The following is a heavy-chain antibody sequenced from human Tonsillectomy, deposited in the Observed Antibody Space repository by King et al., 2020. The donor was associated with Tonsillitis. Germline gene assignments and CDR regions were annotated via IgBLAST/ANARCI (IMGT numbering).Heavy chain of an antibody. CDR3: AKSNSGYDSGHL. Sequence: VQLVESGGGLIQPGGSLRLSCAASGFTVSNSYMSWVRQAPGKGLEFVSVIYRGGNTYYADSVKGRFTISRDNSNNTLYLQMNSLRTDDTAVYYCAKSNSGYDSGHLWGRGILVTVSS. D-gene: IGHD5-12*01. V-gene: IGHV3-53*01. CDR2: IYRGGNT. J-gene: IGHJ4*02. CDR1: GFTVSNSY.